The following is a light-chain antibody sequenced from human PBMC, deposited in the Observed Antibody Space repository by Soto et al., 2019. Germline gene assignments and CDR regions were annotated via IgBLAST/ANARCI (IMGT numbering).Light chain of an antibody. J-gene: IGLJ2*01. V-gene: IGLV2-14*02. Sequence: QSALTQPASVSGSPGQSITISCIGTSSDVGSYNLVSWYQQHPGKAPKVLIYEVSSRPSGVSNRFSGSKSGNTASLTISGLQAEDEAYYYCSSYTTSASFILFGGGTKVTVL. CDR3: SSYTTSASFIL. CDR2: EVS. CDR1: SSDVGSYNL.